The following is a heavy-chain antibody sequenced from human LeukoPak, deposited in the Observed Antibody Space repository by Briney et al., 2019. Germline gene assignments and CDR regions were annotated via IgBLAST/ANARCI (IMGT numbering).Heavy chain of an antibody. CDR3: ARDPYDFWSGSYYYMDV. CDR2: IIPIFGTA. V-gene: IGHV1-69*01. J-gene: IGHJ6*03. CDR1: GGTFSSYA. D-gene: IGHD3-3*01. Sequence: SVKVSCKASGGTFSSYAISWVRQAPGQGLEWMGGIIPIFGTANYAQKFQGRVTITADESTSTAYMELSSPRSEDTAVYYCARDPYDFWSGSYYYMDVWGKGTTVTVSS.